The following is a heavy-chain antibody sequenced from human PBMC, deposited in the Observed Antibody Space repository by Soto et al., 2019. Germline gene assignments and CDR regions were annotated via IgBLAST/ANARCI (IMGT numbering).Heavy chain of an antibody. V-gene: IGHV3-30*03. J-gene: IGHJ4*02. CDR2: ISYDGSNK. CDR3: ARILLDYGGPPGLGY. CDR1: GFTFSSYG. D-gene: IGHD4-17*01. Sequence: GGSLRLSCAASGFTFSSYGMHWVRQAPGKGLEWVAVISYDGSNKYYADSVKGRFTISRDNSKNTLYLQMNSLRAEDTAVYYCARILLDYGGPPGLGYWGQGTLVTVSS.